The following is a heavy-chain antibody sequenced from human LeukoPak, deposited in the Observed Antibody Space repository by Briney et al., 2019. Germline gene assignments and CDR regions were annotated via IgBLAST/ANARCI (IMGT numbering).Heavy chain of an antibody. CDR2: IYYSGST. V-gene: IGHV4-59*08. CDR1: GGSISSYY. D-gene: IGHD6-13*01. J-gene: IGHJ6*02. CDR3: ARRLTIAAAGHSAYYYYGMDV. Sequence: SETLSLTCTVSGGSISSYYWSWIRQPPGKGLKWIGYIYYSGSTNYNPSLKSRVTISVDTSKNQFSLKLSSVTAADTAVSYCARRLTIAAAGHSAYYYYGMDVWGRGTTVTVSS.